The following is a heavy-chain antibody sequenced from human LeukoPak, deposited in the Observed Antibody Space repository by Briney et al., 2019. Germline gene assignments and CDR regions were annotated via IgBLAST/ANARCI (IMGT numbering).Heavy chain of an antibody. CDR3: TTALGYSSGWYGFDY. J-gene: IGHJ4*02. D-gene: IGHD6-19*01. CDR2: IKSKTDGGTT. CDR1: GXTFSNAW. Sequence: PGGSLRLSCAASGXTFSNAWMSWVRQAPGKGLEWVGRIKSKTDGGTTDYAAPVKGRFTISRDDSKNTLYLQMNSLKTEDTAVYYCTTALGYSSGWYGFDYWGQGTLVTVSS. V-gene: IGHV3-15*01.